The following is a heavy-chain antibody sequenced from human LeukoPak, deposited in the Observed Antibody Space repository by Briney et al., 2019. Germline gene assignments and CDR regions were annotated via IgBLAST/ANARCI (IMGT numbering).Heavy chain of an antibody. CDR1: GFTFSNYN. Sequence: GGSLRLSCTASGFTFSNYNMNWVRQVPGKGLEWVSYISSSSSAIYYTHSVRGRFTISRDNAKTSLYLQMNSLRDEDTAVYYCARDRYCGGDCSDAFDIWGRGTTVTVSS. V-gene: IGHV3-48*02. CDR3: ARDRYCGGDCSDAFDI. CDR2: ISSSSSAI. J-gene: IGHJ3*02. D-gene: IGHD2-21*02.